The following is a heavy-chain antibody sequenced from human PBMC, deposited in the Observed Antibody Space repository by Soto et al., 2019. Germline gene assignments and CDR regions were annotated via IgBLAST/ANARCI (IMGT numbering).Heavy chain of an antibody. D-gene: IGHD2-15*01. J-gene: IGHJ3*02. V-gene: IGHV4-30-4*01. CDR3: ARAATGWGNAFDI. CDR1: GGSIIIADYY. Sequence: PSEPLSLTCIVSGGSIIIADYYWSWVRQPPGKGLEWIGYIYYSGSTYYNPSLKSRLTISVGTSKNQFSLKLSSVTAADTAVYYCARAATGWGNAFDIWGQGTMVTVSS. CDR2: IYYSGST.